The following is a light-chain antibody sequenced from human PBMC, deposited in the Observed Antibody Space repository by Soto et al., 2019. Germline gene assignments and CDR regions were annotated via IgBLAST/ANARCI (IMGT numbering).Light chain of an antibody. V-gene: IGKV4-1*01. CDR3: QQYESTPPT. CDR1: QSVLYSSNNKNY. CDR2: WAS. J-gene: IGKJ2*01. Sequence: DIVMTQSPDSLAVSLGERATINCKSSQSVLYSSNNKNYLAWYQQRPGQPPKLLIYWASTRESGVPDRFSGSGSGTDFTPTFTSLQAEDGAVYYCQQYESTPPTFGQGTKLEIK.